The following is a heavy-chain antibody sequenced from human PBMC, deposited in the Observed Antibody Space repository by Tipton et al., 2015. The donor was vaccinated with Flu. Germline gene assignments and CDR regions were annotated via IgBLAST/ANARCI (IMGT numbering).Heavy chain of an antibody. CDR2: MYSRRTT. CDR1: GGSISSFY. J-gene: IGHJ4*02. V-gene: IGHV4-4*07. D-gene: IGHD3-10*01. CDR3: ARGSGSGTYMIVDF. Sequence: TLSLTFTVSGGSISSFYWSWIRQPAGKGLEWIGRMYSRRTTKYNPSLKSRVTMSVDTTKNQFSLKLSSVTAADTAVYYCARGSGSGTYMIVDFSGQGTLVTVSS.